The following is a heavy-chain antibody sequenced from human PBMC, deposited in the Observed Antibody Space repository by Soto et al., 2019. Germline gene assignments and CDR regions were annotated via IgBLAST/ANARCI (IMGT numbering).Heavy chain of an antibody. CDR2: ISGSGDST. D-gene: IGHD6-19*01. Sequence: EVQLLESGGGLVQPGGSLRLSCAASGFTFSSYAMRWVHQAPGKGLEWVSAISGSGDSTYYADSVKGRFTTSRDNSKNTLYLQMNSLRAEDTAVYYCARRGSGGYYDYWGQGTLVTVSS. V-gene: IGHV3-23*01. CDR1: GFTFSSYA. CDR3: ARRGSGGYYDY. J-gene: IGHJ4*02.